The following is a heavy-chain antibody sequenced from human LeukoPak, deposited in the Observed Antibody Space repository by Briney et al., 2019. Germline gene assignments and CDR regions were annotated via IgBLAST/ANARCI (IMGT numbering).Heavy chain of an antibody. J-gene: IGHJ6*02. V-gene: IGHV1-2*02. CDR2: INPNSGGT. Sequence: GASVKVSCKASGYTFTGYYMHWVRQAPGQGLEWMGWINPNSGGTNYAQKFQGRVTMTRDTSISTAYMELSRLRSDDTAVYYCARTHLFARYGMDVWGQGTTVTVSS. CDR1: GYTFTGYY. D-gene: IGHD3-10*01. CDR3: ARTHLFARYGMDV.